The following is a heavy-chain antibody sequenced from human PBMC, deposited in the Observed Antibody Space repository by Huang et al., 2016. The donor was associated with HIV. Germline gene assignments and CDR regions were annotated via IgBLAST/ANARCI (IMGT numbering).Heavy chain of an antibody. D-gene: IGHD3-22*01. Sequence: QIQLMQSGPELKQPGASVKVSCKASGYTFTSYGITWVRQAPGQGPEWMGLISASSGDREDAQKFQGRVTLTTDTSTNIAYMELRSLRSDDTAKYYCARDPKYHRIGYYRQRRGIDIWGQGTMVSVSS. CDR1: GYTFTSYG. J-gene: IGHJ3*02. V-gene: IGHV1-18*01. CDR3: ARDPKYHRIGYYRQRRGIDI. CDR2: ISASSGDR.